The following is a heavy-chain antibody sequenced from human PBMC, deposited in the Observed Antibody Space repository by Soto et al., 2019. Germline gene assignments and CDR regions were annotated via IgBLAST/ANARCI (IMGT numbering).Heavy chain of an antibody. Sequence: EVQLLESGGGLEQPGGSLRLSCAASGFTFNGYAMTWVRQAPGKGLEWVSTISASGGTTYYADSVKGRFTISRDNSKNTLYLQMNSLRAEATAVYYCARGKEGTGYLHWFDPWGQGTLVTVSS. D-gene: IGHD3-9*01. J-gene: IGHJ5*02. CDR3: ARGKEGTGYLHWFDP. V-gene: IGHV3-23*01. CDR1: GFTFNGYA. CDR2: ISASGGTT.